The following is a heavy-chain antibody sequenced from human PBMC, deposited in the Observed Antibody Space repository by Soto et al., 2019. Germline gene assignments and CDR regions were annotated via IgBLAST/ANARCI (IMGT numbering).Heavy chain of an antibody. D-gene: IGHD6-13*01. V-gene: IGHV3-30*18. Sequence: QVQLVESGGGVVQPGRSLRLSCAASGFTFNNYGMHWVRQAPGKGLEWVATISNDGSDKYYADSVKGRLTISRDNSKNTVSLQMNSLRAEETAVYYCAKYQCIAAAHGIDGGQGTMVTVSS. CDR1: GFTFNNYG. CDR3: AKYQCIAAAHGID. J-gene: IGHJ3*01. CDR2: ISNDGSDK.